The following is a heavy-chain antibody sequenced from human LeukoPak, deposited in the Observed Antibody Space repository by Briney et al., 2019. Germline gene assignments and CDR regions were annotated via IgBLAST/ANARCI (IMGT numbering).Heavy chain of an antibody. J-gene: IGHJ4*02. CDR1: GGSISNYY. V-gene: IGHV4-59*08. Sequence: SETLSLTCTVSGGSISNYYWSWIRQPPGKGLEWIGYIYYSGSTNYNPSLKSRVTISVDTSKNQFSLKLSSVTAADTAVYYCARGVVGGAVDYWGQGTLVTVSS. CDR2: IYYSGST. D-gene: IGHD3-3*01. CDR3: ARGVVGGAVDY.